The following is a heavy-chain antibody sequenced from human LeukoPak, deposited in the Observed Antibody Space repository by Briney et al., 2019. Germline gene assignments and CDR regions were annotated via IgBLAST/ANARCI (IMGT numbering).Heavy chain of an antibody. CDR3: ARDGTVDIKGWVHFDH. CDR2: MSSTGDDV. Sequence: GGSLRLSCVGSGFAFSSFELNWVRQAPGKGLEWIAHMSSTGDDVHYADSLMGRFTISRDNAKNSLYLQIHSLRAEDTAVYYCARDGTVDIKGWVHFDHWGQGALVTVSS. V-gene: IGHV3-48*03. J-gene: IGHJ4*02. D-gene: IGHD5-12*01. CDR1: GFAFSSFE.